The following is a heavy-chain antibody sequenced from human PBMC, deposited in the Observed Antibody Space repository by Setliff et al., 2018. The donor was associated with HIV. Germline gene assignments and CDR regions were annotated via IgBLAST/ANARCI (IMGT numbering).Heavy chain of an antibody. J-gene: IGHJ4*02. CDR3: ARRERYYDILTGRVPYFDY. Sequence: SETLSLTCAVYGGSFSGYYWSWIRQPPGKGLEWIGEINHRGSTDYMPSLKGRVTISVDTSKNQFSLKLNSVTAADTAVYYCARRERYYDILTGRVPYFDYWGQGTLVTVSS. CDR2: INHRGST. D-gene: IGHD3-9*01. CDR1: GGSFSGYY. V-gene: IGHV4-34*01.